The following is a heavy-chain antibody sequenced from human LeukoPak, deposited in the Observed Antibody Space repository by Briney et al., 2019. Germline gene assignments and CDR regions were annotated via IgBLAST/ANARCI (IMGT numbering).Heavy chain of an antibody. V-gene: IGHV4-61*01. CDR1: GYSISNGYY. J-gene: IGHJ6*03. CDR2: IYYSGRT. Sequence: SETLSLTCTVSGYSISNGYYWSWIRQPPGKGLEWIAYIYYSGRTNYNPSLKSRVTISVDTSKNQFSLKLSSVTAADTAVYYCARVFDSGSQAYFYYMDVWDKGTTVTISS. CDR3: ARVFDSGSQAYFYYMDV. D-gene: IGHD3-10*01.